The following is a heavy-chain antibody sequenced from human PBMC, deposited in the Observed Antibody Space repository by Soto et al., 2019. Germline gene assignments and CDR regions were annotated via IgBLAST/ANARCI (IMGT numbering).Heavy chain of an antibody. Sequence: QVQLQESGPGLVKPSQTLSLTCTVSGGSISSGGYYWNWIRQHPGKGLEWIGYLYYSGSTYYSGNTYYNPSLKSRVTISVGTSKNQSSLKVTSVTAADTAVYHCARGRDFFDYWGQGTLVTVSS. V-gene: IGHV4-31*03. J-gene: IGHJ4*02. CDR1: GGSISSGGYY. CDR3: ARGRDFFDY. CDR2: LYYSGSTYYSGNT.